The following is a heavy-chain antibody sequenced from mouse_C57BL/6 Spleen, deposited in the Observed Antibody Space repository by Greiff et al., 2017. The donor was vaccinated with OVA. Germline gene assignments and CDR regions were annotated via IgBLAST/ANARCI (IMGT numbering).Heavy chain of an antibody. D-gene: IGHD1-1*01. Sequence: VQLQQSGAELVRPGSSVKLSCKASGYTFTSYWMHWVKQRPIQGLEWIGNIDPSDSETHYNQKFKDKATLTVDKSSSTAYMQLSSLTSEDSAVYYCARGLYYYGSSVYAMDYWGQGTSVTVSS. CDR3: ARGLYYYGSSVYAMDY. CDR1: GYTFTSYW. V-gene: IGHV1-52*01. CDR2: IDPSDSET. J-gene: IGHJ4*01.